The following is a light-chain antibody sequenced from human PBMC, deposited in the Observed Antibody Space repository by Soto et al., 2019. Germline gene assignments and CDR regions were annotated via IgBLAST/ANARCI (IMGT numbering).Light chain of an antibody. J-gene: IGLJ3*02. V-gene: IGLV1-40*01. Sequence: QSVLTQPPSVSGAAGQRVTIFFTGSNSDIGAGYDVHWYQQLPGTAPKLLIFGSINRPSGVPDRFSGSKSGTSASLAITGRQAEDEAEYYCQSYDTGLSGWLFGGGTKLTVL. CDR3: QSYDTGLSGWL. CDR1: NSDIGAGYD. CDR2: GSI.